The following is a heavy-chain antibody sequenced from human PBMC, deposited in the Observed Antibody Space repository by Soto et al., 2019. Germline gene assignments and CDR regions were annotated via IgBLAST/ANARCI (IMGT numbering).Heavy chain of an antibody. V-gene: IGHV1-69*13. D-gene: IGHD2-2*01. CDR2: IIPIFGTA. J-gene: IGHJ5*02. CDR3: ASVVVVPAAIRYNWNYFIYNWFDP. Sequence: GASVKVSCKASGGTFSSYAISWVRQAPGQGLEWMGGIIPIFGTANYAQKFQGRVTITADESTSTAYMELSSLRSEDTAVYYCASVVVVPAAIRYNWNYFIYNWFDPWGQGTLVTVSS. CDR1: GGTFSSYA.